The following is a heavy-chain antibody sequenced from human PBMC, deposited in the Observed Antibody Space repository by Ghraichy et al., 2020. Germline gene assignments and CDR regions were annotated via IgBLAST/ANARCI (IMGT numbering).Heavy chain of an antibody. CDR3: AREAQHSSQVDYGMDV. J-gene: IGHJ6*02. D-gene: IGHD6-13*01. CDR1: GFTFSSYW. V-gene: IGHV3-7*01. Sequence: GGSLRLSCAASGFTFSSYWMSWVRQAPGKGLEWVANIKQDGSEKYYVDSVKGRFTISRDNAKNSLYLQMNSLRAEDTAVYYCAREAQHSSQVDYGMDVWGQGTTVTVSS. CDR2: IKQDGSEK.